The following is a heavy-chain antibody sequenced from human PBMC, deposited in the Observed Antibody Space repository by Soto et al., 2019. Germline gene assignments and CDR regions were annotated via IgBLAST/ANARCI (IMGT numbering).Heavy chain of an antibody. CDR2: IYYSGST. D-gene: IGHD3-22*01. CDR1: GGSLSSGDYY. V-gene: IGHV4-30-4*01. J-gene: IGHJ4*02. Sequence: QVQLQESGPGLVKPSQTLSLTCTVSGGSLSSGDYYWSWIRQPPGKGLEWIGYIYYSGSTYYNPSLKSRVTISVDTSKNQFSLKLSSVTAADTAVYYCARVVITTEDYFDYWGQGTLVTVSS. CDR3: ARVVITTEDYFDY.